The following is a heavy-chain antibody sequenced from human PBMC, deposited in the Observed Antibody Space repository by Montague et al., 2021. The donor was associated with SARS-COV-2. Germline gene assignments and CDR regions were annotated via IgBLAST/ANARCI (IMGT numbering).Heavy chain of an antibody. J-gene: IGHJ6*02. CDR3: ARDPPFDWPSGMDV. Sequence: SLRLFCAASGFTFSSYWMSWVRQAPGKGLEWVANIKQDGSEKYYVDSVKGRFTISRDNAKNSLYLQMNSLRAEDTAVYCCARDPPFDWPSGMDVWGQGTAVTVSS. D-gene: IGHD3-9*01. CDR1: GFTFSSYW. CDR2: IKQDGSEK. V-gene: IGHV3-7*01.